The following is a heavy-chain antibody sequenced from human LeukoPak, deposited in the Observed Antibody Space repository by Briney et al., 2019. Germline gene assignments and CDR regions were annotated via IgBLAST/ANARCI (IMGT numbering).Heavy chain of an antibody. Sequence: GGSLRLSCAASGFTFSSYAMSWVRQAPGKGLEWVSDISDSGGSTNYADSVKGRFTTSRDNSKNTLYLQMNSLRAEDTALYYCAKEAVYSTSSVDYWGQGTLVTVSS. CDR3: AKEAVYSTSSVDY. J-gene: IGHJ4*02. D-gene: IGHD6-6*01. CDR1: GFTFSSYA. V-gene: IGHV3-23*01. CDR2: ISDSGGST.